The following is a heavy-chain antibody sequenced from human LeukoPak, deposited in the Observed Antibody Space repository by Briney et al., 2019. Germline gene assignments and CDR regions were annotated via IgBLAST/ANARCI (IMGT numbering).Heavy chain of an antibody. CDR1: GYTFTGDY. CDR2: INPNSGGT. V-gene: IGHV1-2*06. D-gene: IGHD6-13*01. Sequence: ASVKVSCKASGYTFTGDYMHWVRQAPGQGLEWMGRINPNSGGTNYAQTFQGRVTMTRDTSISKAYLELSRLRSDDTAVYYCARGGNRYSTFDYWGQGTLVTVSS. CDR3: ARGGNRYSTFDY. J-gene: IGHJ4*02.